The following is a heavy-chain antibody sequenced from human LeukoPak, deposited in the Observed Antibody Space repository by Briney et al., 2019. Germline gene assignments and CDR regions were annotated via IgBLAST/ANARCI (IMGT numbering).Heavy chain of an antibody. V-gene: IGHV3-30*18. Sequence: GGSLRLSCAASGFTFSSYGMHWVRQAPGKGLEWVAVISYDGSNKYYADSVKGRFTITRDNSKNTLYLQMNSLRAEDTAVYYCAKGASSFDYWGQGTLVTVSS. CDR2: ISYDGSNK. J-gene: IGHJ4*02. CDR3: AKGASSFDY. CDR1: GFTFSSYG.